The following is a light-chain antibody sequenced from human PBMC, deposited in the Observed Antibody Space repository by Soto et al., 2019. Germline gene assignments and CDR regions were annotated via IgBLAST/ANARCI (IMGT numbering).Light chain of an antibody. Sequence: EMVLTEAQPSLALASGERGTFSFRASQSVSAYSAWYQQKAGQAPGVLSDDVSNWAPGIPARFCGSGSGTVFTLTISSRAPEDSAVYYCQQCVHWLMFGGGTKVDIK. CDR1: QSVSAY. J-gene: IGKJ4*02. CDR3: QQCVHWLM. V-gene: IGKV3-11*01. CDR2: DVS.